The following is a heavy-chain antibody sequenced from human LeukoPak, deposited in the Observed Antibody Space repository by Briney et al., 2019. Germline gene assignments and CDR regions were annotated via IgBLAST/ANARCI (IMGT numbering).Heavy chain of an antibody. Sequence: GGSLRLSCAASGFTFSSYSMNWVRQAPGKGLEWVANIKQDGSEKYYVDSVKGRFTISRDNAKNSLYLQMNSLRAEDTAVYYCARGDYYDSSGYYWWGQGTLVTVSS. CDR2: IKQDGSEK. V-gene: IGHV3-7*01. CDR3: ARGDYYDSSGYYW. CDR1: GFTFSSYS. D-gene: IGHD3-22*01. J-gene: IGHJ4*02.